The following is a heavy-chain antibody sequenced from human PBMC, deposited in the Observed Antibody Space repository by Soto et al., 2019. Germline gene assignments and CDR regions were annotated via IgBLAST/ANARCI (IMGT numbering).Heavy chain of an antibody. CDR2: ISATGETT. CDR3: VSQLQGSRRKYYFHF. CDR1: GFNFSDFY. J-gene: IGHJ4*02. D-gene: IGHD1-26*01. Sequence: QVQLVESGGALVKPGGSLRLSCAASGFNFSDFYISWIRQAPGKGLEWVSFISATGETTYYAESVKGRFTISRDNAQKTLDLQMNSLTDEDTAMYYSVSQLQGSRRKYYFHFWGQGTLVTVSS. V-gene: IGHV3-11*01.